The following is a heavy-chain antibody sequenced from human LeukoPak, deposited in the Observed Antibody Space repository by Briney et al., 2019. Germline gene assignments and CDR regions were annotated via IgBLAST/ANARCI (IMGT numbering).Heavy chain of an antibody. D-gene: IGHD3-10*01. CDR1: RFTFSSYA. CDR3: ARALQVRAFDI. V-gene: IGHV3-23*01. CDR2: ISDSGDST. J-gene: IGHJ3*02. Sequence: GGSLRLSCAASRFTFSSYAMNWVRQAPGKGLEWVSGISDSGDSTYYADSVKGRFTISRDNAKNSLYLQMNSLRAEDTAVYYCARALQVRAFDIWGQGTMVTVSS.